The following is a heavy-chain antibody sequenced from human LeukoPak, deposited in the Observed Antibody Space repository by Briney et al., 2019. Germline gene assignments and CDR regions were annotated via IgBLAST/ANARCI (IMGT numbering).Heavy chain of an antibody. Sequence: SETLSLTCVVSGYSITRGHHWAWIRQPPGKGLEWIGSVSHSGVTYYNPSLKSRVTLSVDTSKNQFSLGLVSVIAADTAVYYCARHVRATGGSRGVFYFDFWGQGTLVPVSS. V-gene: IGHV4-38-2*01. CDR1: GYSITRGHH. D-gene: IGHD6-13*01. J-gene: IGHJ4*02. CDR3: ARHVRATGGSRGVFYFDF. CDR2: VSHSGVT.